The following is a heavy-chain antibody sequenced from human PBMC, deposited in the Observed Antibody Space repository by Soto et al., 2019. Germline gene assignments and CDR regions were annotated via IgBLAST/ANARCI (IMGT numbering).Heavy chain of an antibody. CDR3: AKDLRYCSSTSCYNGMDV. CDR2: ISGSGGST. CDR1: GFTFSVYA. J-gene: IGHJ6*02. Sequence: PGGSLRLSCAATGFTFSVYAMTWVRQAPGKGLEWVSAISGSGGSTYYADSVKGRFTISRDNSKNTLYLQMNSLRAEDTAVYYCAKDLRYCSSTSCYNGMDVWGQGTTVTVSS. V-gene: IGHV3-23*01. D-gene: IGHD2-2*02.